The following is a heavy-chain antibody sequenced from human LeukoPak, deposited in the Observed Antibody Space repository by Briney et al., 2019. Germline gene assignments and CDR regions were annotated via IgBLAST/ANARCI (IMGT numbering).Heavy chain of an antibody. V-gene: IGHV4-34*01. CDR1: GGSFSGYY. CDR2: INHSGST. J-gene: IGHJ4*02. CDR3: ARALEMATTGLDY. Sequence: SETLSLTCAVYGGSFSGYYWSWIRQPPGKGLEWIGEINHSGSTNYNPSLKSRVTILVDKSKNQFSLKLSSVTAADTAVYYCARALEMATTGLDYWGQGTLVTVSS. D-gene: IGHD5-24*01.